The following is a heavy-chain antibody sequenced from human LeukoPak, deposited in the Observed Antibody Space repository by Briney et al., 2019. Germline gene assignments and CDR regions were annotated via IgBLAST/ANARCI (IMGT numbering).Heavy chain of an antibody. D-gene: IGHD3-22*01. Sequence: SETLSLTCTVSGGSISSSSYYWGWIRQPPGKGPEWIGSIYYSGSTYYNPSLKSRVTISVDTSKNQFSLKLSSVTAADTAVYYCASVTYYYDSSGYYSFEPWGQGTLVTVSS. V-gene: IGHV4-39*01. CDR1: GGSISSSSYY. CDR2: IYYSGST. CDR3: ASVTYYYDSSGYYSFEP. J-gene: IGHJ5*02.